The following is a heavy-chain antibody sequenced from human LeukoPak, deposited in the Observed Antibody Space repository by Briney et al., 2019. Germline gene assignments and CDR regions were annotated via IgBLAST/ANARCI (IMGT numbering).Heavy chain of an antibody. CDR1: GFTFDDYA. D-gene: IGHD3-3*01. CDR2: ISWNSGSI. V-gene: IGHV3-9*01. J-gene: IGHJ4*02. CDR3: AKDEYYDFWSGYLVDY. Sequence: GGSLRLYCAASGFTFDDYAMHWVRQAPGKGLEWVSGISWNSGSIGYADSVKGRFTISRDNAKNSLYLQMNSLRAEDTAVYYCAKDEYYDFWSGYLVDYWGQGTLVTVSS.